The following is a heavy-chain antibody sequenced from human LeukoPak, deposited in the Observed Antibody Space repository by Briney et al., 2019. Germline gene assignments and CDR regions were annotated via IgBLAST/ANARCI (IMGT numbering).Heavy chain of an antibody. D-gene: IGHD3-22*01. CDR3: ASAKWLFDAFDI. Sequence: PSETLPLTCAVYGGSFSGYYWSWIRQPPGKGLEWIGEINHSGSTNYNPSLKSRVTISVDTSKNQFSLKLSSVTAADTAVYYCASAKWLFDAFDIWGQGTMVTVSS. V-gene: IGHV4-34*01. CDR2: INHSGST. CDR1: GGSFSGYY. J-gene: IGHJ3*02.